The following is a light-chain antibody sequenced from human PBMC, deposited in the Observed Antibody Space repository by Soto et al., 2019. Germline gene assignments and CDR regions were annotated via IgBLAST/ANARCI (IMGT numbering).Light chain of an antibody. CDR3: QQYKNWPPLT. J-gene: IGKJ4*01. V-gene: IGKV3-15*01. CDR2: GAF. CDR1: QSVSSN. Sequence: EIVMTQSPATLSVSPGERVTLSCRASQSVSSNLAWYQQKPGQAPRLLIYGAFTRATGIPARFSGSGSGTEFTLTISSLQSEDFAVYYWQQYKNWPPLTFGGGTKVEIK.